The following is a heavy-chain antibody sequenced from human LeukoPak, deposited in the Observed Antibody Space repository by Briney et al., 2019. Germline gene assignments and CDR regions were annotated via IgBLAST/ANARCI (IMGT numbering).Heavy chain of an antibody. D-gene: IGHD4-23*01. V-gene: IGHV3-21*01. CDR2: ISSSSSYI. J-gene: IGHJ4*02. CDR1: GLTFSSYS. Sequence: GGSLRLSCAASGLTFSSYSMNWVRQAPGKGLEWVSSISSSSSYIYYADSVKGRFTISRDNAKNSLYLQMSSLRAEDTAVYYCARGLDGGNSDYWGQGTLVTVSS. CDR3: ARGLDGGNSDY.